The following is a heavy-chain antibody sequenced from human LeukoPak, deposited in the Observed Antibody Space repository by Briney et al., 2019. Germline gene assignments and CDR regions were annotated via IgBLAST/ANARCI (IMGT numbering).Heavy chain of an antibody. CDR3: ARDSGYSYGGNNWFDP. V-gene: IGHV1-2*06. CDR1: GCTFTGYY. CDR2: INPNSGGT. Sequence: ASVKVSCKASGCTFTGYYMHWVRQAPGQGLEWMGRINPNSGGTNYAQKFQGRVTMTRDTSISTAYMELSRLRSDDTAVYYCARDSGYSYGGNNWFDPWGQGTLVTVSS. J-gene: IGHJ5*02. D-gene: IGHD5-18*01.